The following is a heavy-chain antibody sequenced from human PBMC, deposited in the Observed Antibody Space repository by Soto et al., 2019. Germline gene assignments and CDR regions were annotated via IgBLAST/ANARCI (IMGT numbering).Heavy chain of an antibody. J-gene: IGHJ5*02. CDR1: GASISGFY. CDR2: IYATGTT. D-gene: IGHD1-26*01. Sequence: SETLSLTXTVSGASISGFYWSWIRKSAGKGLEWIGRIYATGTTDYNPSLKSRVMMSVDTSKKQFSLKLRSVTAADTAVYYCVRDGAKTLRDWFDPWGQGISVTVSS. V-gene: IGHV4-4*07. CDR3: VRDGAKTLRDWFDP.